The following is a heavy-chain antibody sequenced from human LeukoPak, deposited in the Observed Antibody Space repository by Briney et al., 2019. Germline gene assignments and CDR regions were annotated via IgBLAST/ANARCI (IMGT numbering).Heavy chain of an antibody. Sequence: GGSLRLSRAGSGFPFSSHGMNWVRQAPGKGLEWVSGISPGGPTYYADSVKGRFTISRDNAKNSLYLQMNSLRAEDTAVYYCAELGITMIGGVWGKGTTVTISS. J-gene: IGHJ6*04. CDR2: ISPGGPT. CDR3: AELGITMIGGV. V-gene: IGHV3-69-1*02. CDR1: GFPFSSHG. D-gene: IGHD3-10*02.